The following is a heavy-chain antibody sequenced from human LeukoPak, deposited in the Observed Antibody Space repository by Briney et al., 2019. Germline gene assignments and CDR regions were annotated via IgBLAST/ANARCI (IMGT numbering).Heavy chain of an antibody. CDR3: AKIGYYYDSSGYSDY. CDR2: ISSGGDYK. CDR1: GFTFSSFS. V-gene: IGHV3-21*04. D-gene: IGHD3-22*01. Sequence: PGGSLRLSCAASGFTFSSFSMNWVRQAPGKGLEWVSSISSGGDYKHYADSVKGRLTISRDNSKNTLYLQMNSLRAEDTAVYYCAKIGYYYDSSGYSDYWGQGTLVTVSS. J-gene: IGHJ4*02.